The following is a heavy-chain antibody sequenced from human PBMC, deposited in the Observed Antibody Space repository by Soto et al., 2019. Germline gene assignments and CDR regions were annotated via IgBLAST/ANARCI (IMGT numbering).Heavy chain of an antibody. CDR1: GFTFNTFW. CDR3: ARDSATNCSGSTCYPYAY. CDR2: IKHDGSET. V-gene: IGHV3-7*03. Sequence: GALRLACSASGFTFNTFWMSWVRQSPGKGLEWVANIKHDGSETYYVDSVKGRFTISRDNAKNSLFLQMNTLRTEDTAVYYCARDSATNCSGSTCYPYAYWGQGALVTVYS. J-gene: IGHJ4*02. D-gene: IGHD2-15*01.